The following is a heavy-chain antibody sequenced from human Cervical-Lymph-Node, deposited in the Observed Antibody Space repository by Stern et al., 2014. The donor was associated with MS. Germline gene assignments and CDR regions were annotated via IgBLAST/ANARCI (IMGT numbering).Heavy chain of an antibody. CDR2: MNPNNANT. CDR1: GYTFINYD. V-gene: IGHV1-8*01. J-gene: IGHJ6*02. CDR3: VRGGFSYGYGLDA. D-gene: IGHD5-18*01. Sequence: VQLVQSGSQVRTPGASVKVSCQALGYTFINYDIFWVRQATGQGLEWMGWMNPNNANTGHAQKFQGRVTMTRNTSISTAYMELSGLRSDDTAVYYCVRGGFSYGYGLDAWGQGTAVIVSS.